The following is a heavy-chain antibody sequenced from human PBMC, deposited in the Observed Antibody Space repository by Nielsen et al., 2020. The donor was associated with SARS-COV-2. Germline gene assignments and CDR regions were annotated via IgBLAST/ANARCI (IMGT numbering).Heavy chain of an antibody. J-gene: IGHJ6*02. CDR3: AKRRGVFMITRGGGGALDV. CDR1: GFTFSSYG. CDR2: IWYDGSNK. V-gene: IGHV3-33*03. Sequence: GGSLRLSCAASGFTFSSYGMHWVRQAPGKGLEWVAVIWYDGSNKYYADSVKGRFTISTDFSSHTLYLQMNSLRVEDTAIYYCAKRRGVFMITRGGGGALDVWGQGTTVTVSS. D-gene: IGHD3-16*01.